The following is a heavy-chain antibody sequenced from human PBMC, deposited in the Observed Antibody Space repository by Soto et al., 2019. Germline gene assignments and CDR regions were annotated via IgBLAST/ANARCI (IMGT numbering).Heavy chain of an antibody. CDR2: ISSSSSTI. CDR3: ARDPENIAVAGSFFGFFDY. J-gene: IGHJ4*02. Sequence: GGSLRLSCAASGFTFSSYNMNWVRQAPGKGLEWVSYISSSSSTIYYAESVKGRFTISRDNAKNSLYLQMNSLRDEDMAVYFCARDPENIAVAGSFFGFFDYWGQGTLVTVSS. V-gene: IGHV3-48*02. D-gene: IGHD6-19*01. CDR1: GFTFSSYN.